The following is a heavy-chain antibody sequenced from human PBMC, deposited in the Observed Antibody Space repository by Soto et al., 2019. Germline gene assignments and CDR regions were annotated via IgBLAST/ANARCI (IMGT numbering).Heavy chain of an antibody. CDR1: GGSISSGGYY. D-gene: IGHD6-13*01. V-gene: IGHV4-31*03. CDR2: IYYSGST. CDR3: AREIEDSSSYGGWYYYYGMDV. Sequence: SETLSLTCTVSGGSISSGGYYWSWIRQHPGKGLEWIGYIYYSGSTYYNPSLKSRVTISVDTSKNQFSLKLSSVTAADTAVYYCAREIEDSSSYGGWYYYYGMDVWGQGTTVTVSS. J-gene: IGHJ6*02.